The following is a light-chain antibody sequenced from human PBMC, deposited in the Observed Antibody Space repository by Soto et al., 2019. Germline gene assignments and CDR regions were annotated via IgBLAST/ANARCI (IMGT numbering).Light chain of an antibody. CDR1: SSDVGGYNY. CDR2: EVS. V-gene: IGLV2-14*01. J-gene: IGLJ1*01. CDR3: SSYTSSSTLV. Sequence: QSALTQPASVSGSPGQSITISCTGTSSDVGGYNYVSWYQQHPGKAPKLMIYEVSNRPSGVSNRFSGSKSGNTASLTISGLQAEDEADYCSSYTSSSTLVFGTGNKLTVL.